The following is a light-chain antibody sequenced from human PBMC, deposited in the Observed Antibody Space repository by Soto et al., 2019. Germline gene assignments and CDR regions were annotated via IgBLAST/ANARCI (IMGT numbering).Light chain of an antibody. J-gene: IGLJ1*01. CDR3: GTWDRSLNAYV. V-gene: IGLV1-51*01. Sequence: QSVLTQPPSVSAAPGQKGTISCSGGNSNIGDNFVSWYQQVPGTAPKFLIYGNNKRPSGIPDRFSGSKSDTTATLDITGLQTGDEADYYCGTWDRSLNAYVFGPGTKLTVL. CDR1: NSNIGDNF. CDR2: GNN.